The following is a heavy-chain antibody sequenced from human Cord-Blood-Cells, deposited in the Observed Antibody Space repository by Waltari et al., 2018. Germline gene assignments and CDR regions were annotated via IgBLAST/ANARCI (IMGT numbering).Heavy chain of an antibody. Sequence: QVQLQQWGAGLLKPSETLSLTCAVYGGSFSGYYWSWIRQPPGKGLEWIGEINHSGSTNSNPSLKSRVTISVDTSKNQFSLKLSSVTAADTAVYYCARVPGIDYWGQGTLVTVSS. V-gene: IGHV4-34*01. CDR2: INHSGST. D-gene: IGHD3-10*01. CDR1: GGSFSGYY. CDR3: ARVPGIDY. J-gene: IGHJ4*02.